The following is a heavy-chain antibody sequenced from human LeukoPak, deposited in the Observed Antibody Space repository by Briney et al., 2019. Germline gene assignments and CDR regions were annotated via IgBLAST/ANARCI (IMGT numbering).Heavy chain of an antibody. CDR1: GFTFSSYW. J-gene: IGHJ4*02. V-gene: IGHV3-7*03. D-gene: IGHD3-10*01. CDR3: ARAGRITMVRGVEFDY. Sequence: GGSLRLSCAASGFTFSSYWMSWVRQAPGKGLEWVANIKQDGSEKYYVDSVKGRFTISRDNAKNSLYLQMNSLRAEDTAVYYCARAGRITMVRGVEFDYWGQGTLVTVSS. CDR2: IKQDGSEK.